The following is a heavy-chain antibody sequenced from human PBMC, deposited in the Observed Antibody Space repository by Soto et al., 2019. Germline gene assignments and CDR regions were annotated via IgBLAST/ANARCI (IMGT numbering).Heavy chain of an antibody. Sequence: GESLDISCKGSGYRFTSYWISWVRQMPGKGLEWMGRIDPSDSYTNYSPSFQGHVTISADKSISTAYLQWSSLKASDTAMYYCARDSGEQLVRRGFYYYYMDVWGKGTTVTVSS. J-gene: IGHJ6*03. D-gene: IGHD6-6*01. CDR3: ARDSGEQLVRRGFYYYYMDV. CDR1: GYRFTSYW. V-gene: IGHV5-10-1*01. CDR2: IDPSDSYT.